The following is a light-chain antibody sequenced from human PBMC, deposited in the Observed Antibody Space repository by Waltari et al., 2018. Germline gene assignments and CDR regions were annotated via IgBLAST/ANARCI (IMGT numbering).Light chain of an antibody. CDR1: SSDVGGYNY. Sequence: QSALTQPASVSGSPGQSITISCTGTSSDVGGYNYVPWYQQHPGKAPKLMIYDVSNRPSWVANRFSGSKSGNTASLTISGLQAEDEADYYCSSYTSSNTLGFGTGTKVTVL. CDR2: DVS. J-gene: IGLJ1*01. CDR3: SSYTSSNTLG. V-gene: IGLV2-14*03.